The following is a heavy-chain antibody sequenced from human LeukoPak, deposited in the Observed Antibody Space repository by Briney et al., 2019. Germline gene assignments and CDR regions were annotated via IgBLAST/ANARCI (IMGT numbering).Heavy chain of an antibody. CDR2: INHSGST. Sequence: SETLSLTCAVYGGSFSGYYWSWIRQPPGKGLEWIGEINHSGSTNYNPSLKSRVTISVDTSKNQFSLKLSSVTAADTAVYYCARVEHYDLWSGHYPPDYWGQGTLVTVSS. CDR3: ARVEHYDLWSGHYPPDY. J-gene: IGHJ4*02. V-gene: IGHV4-34*01. CDR1: GGSFSGYY. D-gene: IGHD3-3*01.